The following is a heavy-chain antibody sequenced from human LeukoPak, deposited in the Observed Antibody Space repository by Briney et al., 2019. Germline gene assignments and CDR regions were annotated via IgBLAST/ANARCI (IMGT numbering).Heavy chain of an antibody. D-gene: IGHD3-10*01. V-gene: IGHV3-23*01. CDR1: EFTFSNYA. CDR2: ISGNGYNT. Sequence: GGSLRLSCIGSEFTFSNYAMNWVRQAPGKGLEWVSSISGNGYNTYYADSVKDRFTISGDSSTNTLNLQMHSLRAEDTAVYYCAKGVRLWFAFYFDFWGQGTLVTVSS. CDR3: AKGVRLWFAFYFDF. J-gene: IGHJ4*02.